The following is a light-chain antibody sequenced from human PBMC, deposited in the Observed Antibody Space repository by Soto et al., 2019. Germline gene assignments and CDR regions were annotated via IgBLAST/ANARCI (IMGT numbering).Light chain of an antibody. CDR3: QQYNNWPFLLT. Sequence: EIVMTQSPATLSVSPGERATLSCRASQSVSSNLAWYQQKPGQAPRLLIYGASTRATGIPARFSGSGSGTEFTLTISSLQSEDFAAYYCQQYNNWPFLLTFGGGTKVEIK. V-gene: IGKV3-15*01. CDR2: GAS. CDR1: QSVSSN. J-gene: IGKJ4*01.